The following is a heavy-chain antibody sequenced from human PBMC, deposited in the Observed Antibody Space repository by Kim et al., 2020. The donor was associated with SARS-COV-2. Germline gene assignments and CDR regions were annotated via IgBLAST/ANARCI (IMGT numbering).Heavy chain of an antibody. J-gene: IGHJ3*02. CDR1: GFTFTSYS. V-gene: IGHV3-21*01. D-gene: IGHD2-15*01. CDR3: ARATFCSGGTCYGAFDI. CDR2: INSESVYI. Sequence: GGSLRLSCVVSGFTFTSYSMDWVRQAPGKGLEWLSSINSESVYIYYADSIKGRFTVSRDNAKTSMYLQMNSLGAEDTAVYYCARATFCSGGTCYGAFDIWGQGTMVTVS.